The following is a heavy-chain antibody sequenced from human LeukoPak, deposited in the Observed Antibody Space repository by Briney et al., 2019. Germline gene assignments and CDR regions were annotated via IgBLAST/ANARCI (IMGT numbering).Heavy chain of an antibody. CDR3: ARWGTAMGTTDY. V-gene: IGHV1-2*06. CDR1: GHTFTDYY. J-gene: IGHJ4*02. Sequence: GASVKVSCKASGHTFTDYYMHWVRQAPGQGLEWMGRINPNSGGTNYAQKFQGSVTMTRDTSISTAYMELSRLRFDDTAVYYCARWGTAMGTTDYWGQGTLVTVSS. D-gene: IGHD5-18*01. CDR2: INPNSGGT.